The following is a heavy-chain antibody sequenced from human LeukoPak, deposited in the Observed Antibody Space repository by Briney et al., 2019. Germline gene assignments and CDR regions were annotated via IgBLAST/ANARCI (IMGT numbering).Heavy chain of an antibody. V-gene: IGHV4-59*08. CDR3: ASLRDTLGYTAELDY. J-gene: IGHJ4*02. CDR2: IYYSGST. Sequence: SETLSLTCTVSGGSISSYYWSWIRQPPGKGLEWIGYIYYSGSTNYNPSLKSRVTISVDTSKNQFSLKLSSVTAADTAVYYCASLRDTLGYTAELDYWGRETLVTVSS. D-gene: IGHD3-16*01. CDR1: GGSISSYY.